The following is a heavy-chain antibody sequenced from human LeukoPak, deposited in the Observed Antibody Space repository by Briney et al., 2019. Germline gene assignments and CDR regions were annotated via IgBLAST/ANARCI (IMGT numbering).Heavy chain of an antibody. CDR2: ISYDGSNK. V-gene: IGHV3-30-3*01. Sequence: GGSLRLSCAASEFTFSSYAMHWVRQAPGKGLEWVAVISYDGSNKYYADSVKGRFTISRDNSKNTLYLQMNSLRAEDTAVYYCASGEYSGSYLDYWGQGTLVTVSS. J-gene: IGHJ4*02. CDR3: ASGEYSGSYLDY. D-gene: IGHD1-26*01. CDR1: EFTFSSYA.